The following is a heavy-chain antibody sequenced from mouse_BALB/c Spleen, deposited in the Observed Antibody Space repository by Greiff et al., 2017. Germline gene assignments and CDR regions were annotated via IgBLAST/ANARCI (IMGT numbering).Heavy chain of an antibody. Sequence: EVHLVESGGDLVKPGGSLKLSCAASGFTFSSYGMSWVRQTPDKRLEWVATISSGGSYTYYPDSVKGRFTISRDNAKNTLYLQMSSLKSEDTAMYYCARQYYDAFAYWGQGTLVTVSA. CDR1: GFTFSSYG. V-gene: IGHV5-6*01. CDR2: ISSGGSYT. J-gene: IGHJ3*01. CDR3: ARQYYDAFAY. D-gene: IGHD2-4*01.